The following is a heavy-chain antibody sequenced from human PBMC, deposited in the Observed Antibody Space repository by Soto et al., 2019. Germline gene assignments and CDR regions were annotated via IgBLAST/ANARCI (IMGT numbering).Heavy chain of an antibody. J-gene: IGHJ6*02. CDR2: INPSGGST. CDR3: ARERQQLGNYYYYGMDV. Sequence: GASVEVSCKASGYTFTSYYIHWVRQAPGQGLEWMGIINPSGGSTSYAQKFQGRVTMTRDTSTSTVYMELSSLRSEDTAVYYCARERQQLGNYYYYGMDVWGQGTTVTVSS. D-gene: IGHD6-13*01. V-gene: IGHV1-46*01. CDR1: GYTFTSYY.